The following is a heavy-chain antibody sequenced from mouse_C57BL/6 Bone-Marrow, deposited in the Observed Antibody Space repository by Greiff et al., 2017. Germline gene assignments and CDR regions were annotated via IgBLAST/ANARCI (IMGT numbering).Heavy chain of an antibody. CDR1: GFNIKDDY. Sequence: VQLKASGAELVRPGASVKLSCTASGFNIKDDYMHWVKQRPEQGLEWIGWIDPENGDTEYASKFQGKATITADTSSNTAYLQLSSLTSEDTAVYYCTPIYYGNYPYAMDYWGQGTSVTVSS. D-gene: IGHD2-1*01. CDR2: IDPENGDT. CDR3: TPIYYGNYPYAMDY. J-gene: IGHJ4*01. V-gene: IGHV14-4*01.